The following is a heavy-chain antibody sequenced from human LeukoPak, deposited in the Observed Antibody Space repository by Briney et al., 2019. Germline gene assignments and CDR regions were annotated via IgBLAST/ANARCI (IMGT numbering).Heavy chain of an antibody. D-gene: IGHD3-22*01. CDR3: ARPTYYYPGDYFDY. Sequence: SETLSLTCTVSGGSISSYYWSWIRQPAGKGLEWIGRIYTSGSTNYNPSLKRRVTMSVDTSKNQFSLKLSSVTAADTAVYYCARPTYYYPGDYFDYWGQGTLVTVSS. J-gene: IGHJ4*02. V-gene: IGHV4-4*07. CDR1: GGSISSYY. CDR2: IYTSGST.